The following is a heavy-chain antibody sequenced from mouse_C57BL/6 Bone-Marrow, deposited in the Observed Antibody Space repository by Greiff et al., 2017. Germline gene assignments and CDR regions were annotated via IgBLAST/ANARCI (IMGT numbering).Heavy chain of an antibody. CDR1: GFSLTSYC. D-gene: IGHD2-1*01. V-gene: IGHV2-2*01. CDR2: IWSGGST. Sequence: ESGPGLVQPSQSLSITCTVSGFSLTSYCVHWVRQSPGKGLEWLGVIWSGGSTDYNAAFISRLSISKDNSKSQVFFKMNSLQADDTAIYYCARIYYGNYWYFDVWGTGTTVTVSS. CDR3: ARIYYGNYWYFDV. J-gene: IGHJ1*03.